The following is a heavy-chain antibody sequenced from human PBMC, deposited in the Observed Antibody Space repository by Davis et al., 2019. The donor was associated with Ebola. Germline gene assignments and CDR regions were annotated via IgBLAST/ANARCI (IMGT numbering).Heavy chain of an antibody. J-gene: IGHJ6*02. CDR1: GYTFTGYY. D-gene: IGHD6-6*01. CDR3: ARGKHSSSSGLGLFYYYYYGMDV. CDR2: INPSGGST. Sequence: ASVKVSCKASGYTFTGYYMHWVRQAPGQGLEWMGIINPSGGSTSYAQKFQGRVTMTRNTSISTAYMELSSLRSEDTAVYYCARGKHSSSSGLGLFYYYYYGMDVWGQGTTVTVSS. V-gene: IGHV1-46*01.